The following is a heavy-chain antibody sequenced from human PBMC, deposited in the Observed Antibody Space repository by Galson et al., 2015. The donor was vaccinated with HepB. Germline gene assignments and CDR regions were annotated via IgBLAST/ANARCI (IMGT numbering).Heavy chain of an antibody. CDR2: ISGSGGAT. CDR1: GFTFINYA. CDR3: ARDLYNWNAGMFDP. D-gene: IGHD1-20*01. Sequence: SLRLSCAASGFTFINYAISWVRQAPGKGLEWVSGISGSGGATYYADSVKGRFTISRDNSKNRVYVQMNSLSDEDTAVYYCARDLYNWNAGMFDPWGQGTLVTVSS. J-gene: IGHJ5*02. V-gene: IGHV3-23*01.